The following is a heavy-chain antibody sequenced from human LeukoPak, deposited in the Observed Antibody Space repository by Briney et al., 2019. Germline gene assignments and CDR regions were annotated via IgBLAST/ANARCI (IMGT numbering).Heavy chain of an antibody. CDR2: ISAYNGNT. D-gene: IGHD1-7*01. Sequence: ASVKVSCKASGYTFTSYGISWVRQAPGQGLEWMGWISAYNGNTNYAQKLQGRVTMTTDTSTSTAYMELRSLRPDDTAVYYCARGLSPGINWNFDAFDIWGQGTMVTVSS. J-gene: IGHJ3*02. V-gene: IGHV1-18*01. CDR1: GYTFTSYG. CDR3: ARGLSPGINWNFDAFDI.